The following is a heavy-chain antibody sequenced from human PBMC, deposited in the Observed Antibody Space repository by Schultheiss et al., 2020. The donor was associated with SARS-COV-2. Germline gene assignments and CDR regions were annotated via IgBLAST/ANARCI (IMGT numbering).Heavy chain of an antibody. V-gene: IGHV3-9*01. CDR3: AKSREGWYYFDY. D-gene: IGHD6-19*01. Sequence: GGSLRLSCVASGFTFDDYAMHWVRQVPGKGLEWISGITWDGGSLVYADSVKGRFAISRDNSKNTLYLQMNSLRAEDTAVYYCAKSREGWYYFDYWGQGTLVTVSS. CDR2: ITWDGGSL. J-gene: IGHJ4*02. CDR1: GFTFDDYA.